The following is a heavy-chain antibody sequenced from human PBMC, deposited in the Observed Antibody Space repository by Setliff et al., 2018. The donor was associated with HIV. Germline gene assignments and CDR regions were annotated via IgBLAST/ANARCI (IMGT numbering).Heavy chain of an antibody. CDR3: ARVQPGEWVDY. CDR2: LYFSGRA. Sequence: SETLSLTCTVSGGSISSSSYYWGWIRQPPGKGLEWVGSLYFSGRAYYNPSLKSRVTVSVDASKNQFSLKLSSVTAADTAVYYCARVQPGEWVDYWGQGTLVTV. CDR1: GGSISSSSYY. J-gene: IGHJ4*02. V-gene: IGHV4-39*07. D-gene: IGHD2-2*01.